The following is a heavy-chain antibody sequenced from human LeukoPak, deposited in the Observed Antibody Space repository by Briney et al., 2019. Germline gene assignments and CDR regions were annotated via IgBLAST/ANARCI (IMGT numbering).Heavy chain of an antibody. V-gene: IGHV4-4*07. D-gene: IGHD3-3*01. CDR3: ATTTSILAFDI. CDR2: IYSTGST. CDR1: GDSISSYY. J-gene: IGHJ3*02. Sequence: SETLSLTCTVSGDSISSYYCNWIRQPAGKGLEYIGRIYSTGSTNYNPSLKSRVTMSVDTSKNHFSLKLSSVTAAATAVYYCATTTSILAFDIWGQGTMVTVSS.